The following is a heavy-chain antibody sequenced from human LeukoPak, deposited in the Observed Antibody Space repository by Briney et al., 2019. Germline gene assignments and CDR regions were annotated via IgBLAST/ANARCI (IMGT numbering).Heavy chain of an antibody. CDR1: GFTFSDYE. V-gene: IGHV3-48*03. D-gene: IGHD3-10*01. CDR2: IRGSDYSI. Sequence: PGGSLRLSCAASGFTFSDYEMNWVRQAPGQGLEWVSYIRGSDYSIHYADSVSGRFTISRYNAKNSLYLQMNSLRAEDTAVYNSARPTGYSGSGSYSGYWGQGTLVTVSS. CDR3: ARPTGYSGSGSYSGY. J-gene: IGHJ4*02.